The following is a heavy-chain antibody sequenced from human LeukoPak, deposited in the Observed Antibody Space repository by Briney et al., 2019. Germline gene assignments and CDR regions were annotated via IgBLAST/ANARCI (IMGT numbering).Heavy chain of an antibody. D-gene: IGHD5-18*01. V-gene: IGHV4-61*01. CDR2: IYYSGST. CDR1: GGSVSSGSYY. J-gene: IGHJ4*02. Sequence: PSETLSLTCTVSGGSVSSGSYYWNWIRQPPGKGLEWIGYIYYSGSTNYNPSLKSRVTISVDTSKNQFSLKLTSVTAADTAVYYCARDAGGYSYGNFDYWGQGTLAIVSS. CDR3: ARDAGGYSYGNFDY.